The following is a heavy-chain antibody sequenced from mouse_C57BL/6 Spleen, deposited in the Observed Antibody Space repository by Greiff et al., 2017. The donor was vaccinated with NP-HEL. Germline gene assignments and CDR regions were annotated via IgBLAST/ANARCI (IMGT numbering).Heavy chain of an antibody. V-gene: IGHV14-4*01. J-gene: IGHJ2*01. Sequence: VQLKESGAELVRPGASVKLSCTASGFNIKDDYMHWVKQRPEQGLEWIGWIDPENGATEYASKFQGKATITADTSSNTAYLQLSSLTSEDTAVYYCTPYYYGSSYKGDWGQGTTLTVSS. CDR3: TPYYYGSSYKGD. CDR1: GFNIKDDY. CDR2: IDPENGAT. D-gene: IGHD1-1*01.